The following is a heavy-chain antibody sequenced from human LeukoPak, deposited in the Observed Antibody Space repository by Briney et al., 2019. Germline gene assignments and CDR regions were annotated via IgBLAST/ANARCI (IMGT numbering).Heavy chain of an antibody. CDR2: ISGSGGST. CDR3: AKNFPYYYDSSGYLDY. V-gene: IGHV3-23*01. CDR1: GFTFSSYD. J-gene: IGHJ4*02. Sequence: PGGSLRLSCAASGFTFSSYDMSWVRQAPGKGLEWVSAISGSGGSTYYADSVKGRFTISRDNSKNTLYLQMNSLRAEDTAVYYCAKNFPYYYDSSGYLDYWGQGTLVTVSS. D-gene: IGHD3-22*01.